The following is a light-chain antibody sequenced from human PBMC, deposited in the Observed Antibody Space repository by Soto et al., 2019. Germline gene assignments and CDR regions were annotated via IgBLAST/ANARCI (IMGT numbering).Light chain of an antibody. CDR2: DVT. CDR1: SSDVGGYNY. V-gene: IGLV2-14*03. J-gene: IGLJ1*01. CDR3: SSYTTSNTRQIV. Sequence: QPALTQPASVSGSPGQSITISCTGTSSDVGGYNYVSWYQHHPGKAPKLIIYDVTNRPSGVSNPFSGSKSGNTASLTIPGLQPEDEADYYCSSYTTSNTRQIVFGTGTKVTVL.